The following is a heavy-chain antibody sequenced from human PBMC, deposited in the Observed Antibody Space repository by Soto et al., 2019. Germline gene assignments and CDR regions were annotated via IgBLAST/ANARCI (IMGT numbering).Heavy chain of an antibody. CDR2: MSGSGGSP. CDR3: AKDSDFRDRIFWYFDL. V-gene: IGHV3-23*01. J-gene: IGHJ2*01. CDR1: GFTLSSYA. Sequence: EVQLLESGGGLVQPGGSLRLSCAASGFTLSSYAMGWVRQAPGKGLEWVSTMSGSGGSPYYADSVKGRFTSSRDNSKNILYLQMNSLRAEDTAVYYCAKDSDFRDRIFWYFDLWGRGTLVTVSS. D-gene: IGHD2-15*01.